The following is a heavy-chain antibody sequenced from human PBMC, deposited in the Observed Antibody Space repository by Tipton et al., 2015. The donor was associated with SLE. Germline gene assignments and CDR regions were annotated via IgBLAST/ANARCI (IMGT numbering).Heavy chain of an antibody. CDR1: GFTFNNYW. CDR2: INTDGSGT. Sequence: SLRLSCAASGFTFNNYWMHWVRQVPGKGLVWVSRINTDGSGTTYADSVKGRFTISRDNAKNTLYLQMNSLRVEDTAVYYCAKDFSSSSYYFDYWGQGTLVTVSS. J-gene: IGHJ4*02. D-gene: IGHD6-6*01. CDR3: AKDFSSSSYYFDY. V-gene: IGHV3-74*01.